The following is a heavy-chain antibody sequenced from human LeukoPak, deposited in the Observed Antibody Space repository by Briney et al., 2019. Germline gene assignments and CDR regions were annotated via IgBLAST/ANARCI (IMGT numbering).Heavy chain of an antibody. Sequence: GASVKVSCKASGYTFTTYDFNWVRQAPGQGLEWMGWMNPNSGNTGYAQRFQGRFTLTRETFISTAYMELSSLRSDDTAVYYCVRAMAPLDTFNYQYAMDVWGQGTMVTVSS. V-gene: IGHV1-8*01. CDR1: GYTFTTYD. D-gene: IGHD5-24*01. CDR2: MNPNSGNT. J-gene: IGHJ6*02. CDR3: VRAMAPLDTFNYQYAMDV.